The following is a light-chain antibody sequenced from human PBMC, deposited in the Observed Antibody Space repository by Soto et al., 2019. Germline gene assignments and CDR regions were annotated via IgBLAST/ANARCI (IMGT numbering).Light chain of an antibody. CDR2: DDA. CDR3: QVWKTSSDPYV. J-gene: IGLJ1*01. Sequence: SYELAQPPSVSVAPGQTARITCGGNNIGSQSVHWYQQKPGQAPVLVVYDDADRPSGVPERFSGSKSGNMATLTISRVEAGDEAEYYCQVWKTSSDPYVFGTGTKV. CDR1: NIGSQS. V-gene: IGLV3-21*02.